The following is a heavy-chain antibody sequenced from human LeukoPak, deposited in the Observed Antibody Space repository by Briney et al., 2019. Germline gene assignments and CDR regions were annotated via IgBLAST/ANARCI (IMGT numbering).Heavy chain of an antibody. D-gene: IGHD1-26*01. Sequence: ASVKVSCKASGYTFSSYHIHWVRQAPGQGLEWVGRINPSFNPGVDVTSYAQKFQGRITMTRDISTNTVYMELSSLTSEDTAVYYCARAWESIAGYYFDYWGQGTLVTVSS. CDR2: INPSFNPGVDVT. J-gene: IGHJ4*02. CDR3: ARAWESIAGYYFDY. V-gene: IGHV1-46*01. CDR1: GYTFSSYH.